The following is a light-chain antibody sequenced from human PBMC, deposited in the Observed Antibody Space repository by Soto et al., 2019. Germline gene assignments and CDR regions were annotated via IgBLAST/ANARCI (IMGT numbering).Light chain of an antibody. Sequence: EIVLTQSPGTLSLSPGERATFSCRASQSISGTFLAWYQHKPGQAPRVLIYGASRRATGIPDRFSGSGSGTDFTLTISRLEPEDFALYYCQQYDSGWTFGQGTKVEMK. CDR1: QSISGTF. CDR2: GAS. CDR3: QQYDSGWT. V-gene: IGKV3-20*01. J-gene: IGKJ1*01.